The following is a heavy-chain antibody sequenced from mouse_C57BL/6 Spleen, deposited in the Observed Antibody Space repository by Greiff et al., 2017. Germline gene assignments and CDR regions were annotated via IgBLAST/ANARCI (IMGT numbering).Heavy chain of an antibody. Sequence: VQLQQPGAELVKPGASVKLSCKASGDTFSSSWMHWVKQRPGQGLEWIGMIHPHSGSTNYNEKFKSKATLTVDKSSSTAYMQLSSLTSEDSAVYYCARSYNAMDYWGQGTSVTVSS. J-gene: IGHJ4*01. CDR2: IHPHSGST. CDR3: ARSYNAMDY. CDR1: GDTFSSSW. D-gene: IGHD2-10*01. V-gene: IGHV1-64*01.